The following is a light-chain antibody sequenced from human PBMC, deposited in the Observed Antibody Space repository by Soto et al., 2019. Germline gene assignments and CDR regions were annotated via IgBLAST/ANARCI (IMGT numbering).Light chain of an antibody. CDR2: EVT. Sequence: SALSQPPSASGSPGQSVTISCTGTSSDVGAYDYVSWYQQYPGKAPKLMIYEVTKRPSGVPDRFSGSKSGNTASLTVSGLQAEDEADYYCSSYAGSNNFVVFGGGTKVTVL. CDR1: SSDVGAYDY. J-gene: IGLJ3*02. V-gene: IGLV2-8*01. CDR3: SSYAGSNNFVV.